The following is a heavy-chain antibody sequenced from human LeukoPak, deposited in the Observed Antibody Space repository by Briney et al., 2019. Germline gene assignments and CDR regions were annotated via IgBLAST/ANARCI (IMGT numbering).Heavy chain of an antibody. V-gene: IGHV4-59*01. Sequence: SETLSLTCTVSDGSLSPYYWSWIRQPPGKGLEWLAYIYHSGSTSYNPSLKSRLVMSVDTSRNQFSLNLTSVTAADTAVYYCARVSVTGPRPPLINAFEIWGQGTMVTVSP. D-gene: IGHD6-19*01. CDR2: IYHSGST. J-gene: IGHJ3*02. CDR1: DGSLSPYY. CDR3: ARVSVTGPRPPLINAFEI.